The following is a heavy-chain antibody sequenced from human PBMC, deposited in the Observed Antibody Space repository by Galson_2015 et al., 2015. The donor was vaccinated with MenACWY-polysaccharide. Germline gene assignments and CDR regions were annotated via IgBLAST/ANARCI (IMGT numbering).Heavy chain of an antibody. CDR2: INKEGREK. Sequence: SLRLSCAVPGFTFKNYWMSWLRQAPGKGLEWVANINKEGREKHYVDSVEGRFTISRDNAKSSMYLQMNSLRVDDTAVYYCARGHYGMDVWGQGTTVTVS. V-gene: IGHV3-7*01. J-gene: IGHJ6*02. CDR1: GFTFKNYW. CDR3: ARGHYGMDV.